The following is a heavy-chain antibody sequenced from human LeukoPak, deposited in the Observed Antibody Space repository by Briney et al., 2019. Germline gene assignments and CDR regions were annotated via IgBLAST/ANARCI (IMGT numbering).Heavy chain of an antibody. CDR1: GFTFSSYA. CDR3: AKGLVRGVNKTTSRDY. V-gene: IGHV3-23*01. CDR2: ISGSGGST. J-gene: IGHJ4*02. D-gene: IGHD3-10*01. Sequence: GGSLRLSCAASGFTFSSYAMSWVRQAPGKGLEWVSAISGSGGSTYYADSVKGRFTISRDNSKNTLYLQMNSLRAEDTAVYYCAKGLVRGVNKTTSRDYWGQGTLVTVSS.